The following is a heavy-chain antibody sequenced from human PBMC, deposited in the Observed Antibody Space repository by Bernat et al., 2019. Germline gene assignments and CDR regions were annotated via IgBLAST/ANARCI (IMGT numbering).Heavy chain of an antibody. Sequence: EVQLVESGGGLVQPGGSLRLSCAASGFTVSSNYMSWVRQAPGKGLEWVSVIYSGGSTYYADSVKGRFTIARDNSKNTLYLQMNSLRAEDTAVYYCARGRRRYYDRSGHPGGHYWGQGTLVTVSS. CDR2: IYSGGST. CDR3: ARGRRRYYDRSGHPGGHY. CDR1: GFTVSSNY. J-gene: IGHJ4*02. V-gene: IGHV3-66*01. D-gene: IGHD3-22*01.